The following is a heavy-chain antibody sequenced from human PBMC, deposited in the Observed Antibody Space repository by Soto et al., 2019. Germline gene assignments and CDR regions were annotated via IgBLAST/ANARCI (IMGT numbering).Heavy chain of an antibody. V-gene: IGHV3-30-3*01. CDR3: ARDHIVLVPAAVGGYYGMDV. D-gene: IGHD2-2*01. CDR1: GFTFSSYA. Sequence: GGSLRLSCAASGFTFSSYAMHWVRQAPGKGLEWVAVISYDGSNKYYADSVKGRFTISRDNSKNTLYLQMNSLRAEDTAVYYCARDHIVLVPAAVGGYYGMDVWGQGTTVTVS. CDR2: ISYDGSNK. J-gene: IGHJ6*02.